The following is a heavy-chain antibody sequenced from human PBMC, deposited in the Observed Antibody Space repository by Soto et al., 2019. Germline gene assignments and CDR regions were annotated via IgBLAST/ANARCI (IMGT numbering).Heavy chain of an antibody. D-gene: IGHD2-21*02. CDR3: ARVGRGGDHRQFDP. CDR2: IYYSGST. Sequence: SETLSLTCTVSGGSISSYYWSWIRQPPGKGLEWIGYIYYSGSTNYNPSLKSRVTISVDTSKNQFSLKLSSVTAADTAVYYCARVGRGGDHRQFDPWGQGTLVTVSS. J-gene: IGHJ5*02. V-gene: IGHV4-59*01. CDR1: GGSISSYY.